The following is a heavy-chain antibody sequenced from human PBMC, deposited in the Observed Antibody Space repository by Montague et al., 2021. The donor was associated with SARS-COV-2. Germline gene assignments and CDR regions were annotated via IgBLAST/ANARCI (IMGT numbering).Heavy chain of an antibody. CDR1: GGSINSSTYY. CDR2: IYYRGAS. J-gene: IGHJ3*01. V-gene: IGHV4-39*01. CDR3: ARRVTRGAFDV. Sequence: SETLSLTCIVSGGSINSSTYYWAWIRQPPGKGLEWIATIYYRGASWSDPSLRSRVTISADTSRNQFNLKLTSVTAADMGLYYCARRVTRGAFDVWGQGTMATVSS. D-gene: IGHD1-1*01.